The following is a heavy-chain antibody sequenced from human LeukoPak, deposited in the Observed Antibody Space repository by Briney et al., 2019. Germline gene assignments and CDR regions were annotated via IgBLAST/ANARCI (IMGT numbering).Heavy chain of an antibody. CDR2: IDNDGHGI. D-gene: IGHD3-3*01. V-gene: IGHV3-74*01. J-gene: IGHJ6*03. CDR3: AAGGGWDPSFGVVTHIDA. CDR1: GFTFSGYW. Sequence: GGSLGLSCVTSGFTFSGYWMPWVGQGPGKGLELVSRIDNDGHGIIYADSVKGRFTTSRDNVKNTLYLQMNSLRVEDTAVYYCAAGGGWDPSFGVVTHIDAWGKGTTVVVS.